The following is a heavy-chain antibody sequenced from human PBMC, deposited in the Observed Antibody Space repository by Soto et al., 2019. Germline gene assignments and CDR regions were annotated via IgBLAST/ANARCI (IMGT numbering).Heavy chain of an antibody. J-gene: IGHJ6*02. CDR3: ARGGEPLGYYGLDV. CDR1: GGSVRSGNHF. Sequence: QVQLQESGPGLLKASETLSLTCSVSGGSVRSGNHFWNWIRQPPGRGLEWLDYMYYTGVTNYNPSLKSRVSMSVDTSKDQFSLNLTSLTAADTAVYYCARGGEPLGYYGLDVWGQGTTVTVSS. CDR2: MYYTGVT. V-gene: IGHV4-61*01.